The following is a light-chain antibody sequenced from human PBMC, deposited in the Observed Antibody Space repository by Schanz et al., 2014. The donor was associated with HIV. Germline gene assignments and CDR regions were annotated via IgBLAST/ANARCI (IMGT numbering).Light chain of an antibody. Sequence: QSVLTQPPSVSGAPGQTVTISCTGSSSNIGAGFDLHWYQHLPGTAPKLLIYGNSNRPSGVPDRFSGSKSGTSASLAISGLQSDDEGDYYCAGWDDSLNGWVFGGGTKLTVL. J-gene: IGLJ3*02. CDR2: GNS. CDR3: AGWDDSLNGWV. CDR1: SSNIGAGFD. V-gene: IGLV1-40*01.